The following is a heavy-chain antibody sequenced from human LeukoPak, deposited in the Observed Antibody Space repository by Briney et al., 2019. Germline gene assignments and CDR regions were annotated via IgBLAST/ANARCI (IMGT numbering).Heavy chain of an antibody. J-gene: IGHJ4*02. CDR2: IYYTGTS. CDR3: ARVWDGYSGYPYYFDY. CDR1: GDSISSGIYY. V-gene: IGHV4-31*03. Sequence: SETLSLTCTVSGDSISSGIYYWSWIRQHPGKGLEWIGYIYYTGTSYHNPSLRSRVTISVDTSKNQFSLKLSSVTAADTAVYYCARVWDGYSGYPYYFDYWGQGTLVTVSS. D-gene: IGHD5-12*01.